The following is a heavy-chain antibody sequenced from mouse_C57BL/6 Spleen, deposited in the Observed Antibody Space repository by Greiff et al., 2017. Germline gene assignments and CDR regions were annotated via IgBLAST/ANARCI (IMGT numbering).Heavy chain of an antibody. D-gene: IGHD2-3*01. CDR1: GYTFTEYT. Sequence: VHLVESGAELVKPGASVKLSCKASGYTFTEYTIHWVKQRSGQGLEWIGWFYPGSGSIKYNEKFKDKATLTADKSSSTVYMELSRLTSEDSAVYFCARQDGYYPHYYAMDYWGQGTSVTVSS. CDR3: ARQDGYYPHYYAMDY. J-gene: IGHJ4*01. V-gene: IGHV1-62-2*01. CDR2: FYPGSGSI.